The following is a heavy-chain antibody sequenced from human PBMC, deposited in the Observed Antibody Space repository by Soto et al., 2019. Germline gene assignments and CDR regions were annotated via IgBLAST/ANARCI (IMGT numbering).Heavy chain of an antibody. CDR1: GFSLSTSGMR. J-gene: IGHJ4*02. CDR3: AREHYYDSSGYPYYFDY. CDR2: IDWDDDK. V-gene: IGHV2-70*04. D-gene: IGHD3-22*01. Sequence: DSGPTLVNPTQTLTLTCTFSGFSLSTSGMRVSWIRQPPGKALEWLARIDWDDDKFYSTSLKTRLTISKDTSKNQVVLTMTNMDPVDTATYYCAREHYYDSSGYPYYFDYWGRGTLVTVYS.